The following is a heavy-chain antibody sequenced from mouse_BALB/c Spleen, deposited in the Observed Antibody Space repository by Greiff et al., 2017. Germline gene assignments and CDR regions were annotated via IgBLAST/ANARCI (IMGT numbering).Heavy chain of an antibody. CDR3: ARNSRYDVGDAMDY. Sequence: VKLVESGPGLVQPSQSLSITCTVSGFSLTSYGVHWVRQSPGKGLEWLGVIWSGGSTDYNAAFISRLSISKDNSKSQVFFKMNSLQADDTAIYYCARNSRYDVGDAMDYWGQGTSVTVSS. V-gene: IGHV2-4-1*01. J-gene: IGHJ4*01. CDR1: GFSLTSYG. CDR2: IWSGGST. D-gene: IGHD2-14*01.